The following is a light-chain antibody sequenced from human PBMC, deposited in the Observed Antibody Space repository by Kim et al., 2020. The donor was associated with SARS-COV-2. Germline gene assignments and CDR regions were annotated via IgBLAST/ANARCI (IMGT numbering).Light chain of an antibody. Sequence: QRVTISCTGRSSNIGAGFDVHWYQQLPGTAPKLLIYDNINRPSGVPDRFSGSKSGTSASLAITGLRAEDEADYYCQSYDTSLSGYVFGPGTKVTVL. J-gene: IGLJ1*01. CDR2: DNI. CDR1: SSNIGAGFD. V-gene: IGLV1-40*01. CDR3: QSYDTSLSGYV.